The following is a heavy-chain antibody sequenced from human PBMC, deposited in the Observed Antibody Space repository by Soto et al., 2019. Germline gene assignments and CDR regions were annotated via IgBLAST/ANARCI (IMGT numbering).Heavy chain of an antibody. D-gene: IGHD2-21*02. CDR1: GYTLTELS. CDR3: ARTAGAYCGGDCYSSWYFDL. J-gene: IGHJ2*01. V-gene: IGHV1-24*01. Sequence: ASVKVSCKVSGYTLTELSMHWVRQAPGKGLEWMGGFDPEDGETIYAQKFQGRVTMTEDTSTDTAYMELSSLRSEDTAVYYCARTAGAYCGGDCYSSWYFDLWGRGTLVTVSS. CDR2: FDPEDGET.